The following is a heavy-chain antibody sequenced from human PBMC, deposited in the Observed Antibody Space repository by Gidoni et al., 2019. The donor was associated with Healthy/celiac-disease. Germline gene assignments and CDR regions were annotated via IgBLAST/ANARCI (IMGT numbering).Heavy chain of an antibody. J-gene: IGHJ5*02. V-gene: IGHV1-69*08. Sequence: HVQLVQSGAEVQKPGSSVKVPRQASGGTFTSYTICWVRQAPGQGLEWMGRIIPILGIANYAQKFQGRVTITADKSTSTAYMELSSLRSEDTAVYYCARDGVDTAMPTPFDPWGQGTLVTVSS. D-gene: IGHD5-18*01. CDR2: IIPILGIA. CDR1: GGTFTSYT. CDR3: ARDGVDTAMPTPFDP.